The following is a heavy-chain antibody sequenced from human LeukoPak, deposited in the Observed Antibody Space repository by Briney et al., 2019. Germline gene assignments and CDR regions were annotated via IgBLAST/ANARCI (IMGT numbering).Heavy chain of an antibody. D-gene: IGHD1-26*01. CDR2: INPSGST. CDR3: ARVPSGSYDY. CDR1: GGSFSGYY. V-gene: IGHV4-34*01. Sequence: PSETLSLTCAVYGGSFSGYYWSWIRQPPGKGLEWIGEINPSGSTNYNPSLKSRVTISVDTSKNQFSLRLSSVTAADTAVYYCARVPSGSYDYWGQGTLVTVSS. J-gene: IGHJ4*02.